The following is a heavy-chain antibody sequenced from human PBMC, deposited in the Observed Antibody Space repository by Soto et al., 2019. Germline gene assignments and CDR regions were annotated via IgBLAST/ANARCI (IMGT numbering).Heavy chain of an antibody. D-gene: IGHD6-19*01. CDR1: GFTFGDYA. CDR3: ASAPYSSAWTAETDS. Sequence: GGSLRLSCTASGFTFGDYAMSWFRQAPGKGLEWVGFIRSKAYGGTTEYAASVKGRFTISRDSSKNTLYLQMNSLRAEDTAVYYCASAPYSSAWTAETDSWGQGTLVTVSS. J-gene: IGHJ4*02. V-gene: IGHV3-49*01. CDR2: IRSKAYGGTT.